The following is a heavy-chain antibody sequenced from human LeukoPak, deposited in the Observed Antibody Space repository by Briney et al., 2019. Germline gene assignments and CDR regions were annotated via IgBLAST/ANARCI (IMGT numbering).Heavy chain of an antibody. Sequence: SETLSLTCTVSGGSISSGGYYWGWIRQHPGKGLEWIGYIYYSGSTYYNPSLKSRVTISVDTSKNQFSLKLSSVTAADTAVYYCARTDYGVDDYWGQGTLVTVSS. CDR2: IYYSGST. CDR3: ARTDYGVDDY. CDR1: GGSISSGGYY. V-gene: IGHV4-31*03. J-gene: IGHJ4*02. D-gene: IGHD4-17*01.